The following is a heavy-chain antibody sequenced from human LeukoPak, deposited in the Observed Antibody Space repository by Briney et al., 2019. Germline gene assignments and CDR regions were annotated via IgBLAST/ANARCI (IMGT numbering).Heavy chain of an antibody. CDR2: INQDGGTK. J-gene: IGHJ3*02. CDR3: AREKGTLIRAMAFEM. CDR1: GFTFSNYA. D-gene: IGHD3-10*01. Sequence: GGSLRLSCAASGFTFSNYAMNWVRQAPGKGLEWVANINQDGGTKYYRDFAKGRFTISRDNAQNSLYLQINSLRAEDTAVYYCAREKGTLIRAMAFEMWGQGTMVTVSS. V-gene: IGHV3-7*01.